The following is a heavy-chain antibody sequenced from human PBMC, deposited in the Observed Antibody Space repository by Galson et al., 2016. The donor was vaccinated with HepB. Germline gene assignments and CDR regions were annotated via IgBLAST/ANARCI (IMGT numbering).Heavy chain of an antibody. V-gene: IGHV3-53*05. Sequence: SLRLSCAASGFTVSSYYTSWVRQAPGTGLEWVSVFYSGGSTYYADSVTGRFTISRDNSKNTLYLQMNSLRAEDTAVYYCARKELYYYYYGMDVWGQGTTVTVS. CDR1: GFTVSSYY. CDR3: ARKELYYYYYGMDV. D-gene: IGHD1-7*01. J-gene: IGHJ6*02. CDR2: FYSGGST.